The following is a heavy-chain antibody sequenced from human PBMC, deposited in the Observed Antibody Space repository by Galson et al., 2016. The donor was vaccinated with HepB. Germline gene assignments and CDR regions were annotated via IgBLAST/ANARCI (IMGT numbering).Heavy chain of an antibody. D-gene: IGHD6-13*01. V-gene: IGHV3-48*02. CDR1: GFAFSRYS. Sequence: SLRLSCAASGFAFSRYSMNWVRQAPGKGLEWLSYISTGGSVIHYADSVKGRFTISRDNAKNSLSLQMNRLSDEDKAVYNCVRGAAVGHWGQGTLVTVSS. CDR2: ISTGGSVI. CDR3: VRGAAVGH. J-gene: IGHJ4*02.